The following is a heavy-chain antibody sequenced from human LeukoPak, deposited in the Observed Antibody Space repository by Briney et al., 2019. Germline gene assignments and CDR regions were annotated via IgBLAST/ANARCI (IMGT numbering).Heavy chain of an antibody. V-gene: IGHV1-69*05. D-gene: IGHD3-10*01. J-gene: IGHJ3*02. CDR1: GYTFTSYG. CDR2: IIPIFGTA. CDR3: ARCAHYGSGPNADAFDI. Sequence: GASVKVSCKASGYTFTSYGISWVRQAPGQGLEWMGGIIPIFGTANYAQKFQGRVTITTDESTSTAYMELSSLRSEDTAVYYCARCAHYGSGPNADAFDIWGQGTMVTVSS.